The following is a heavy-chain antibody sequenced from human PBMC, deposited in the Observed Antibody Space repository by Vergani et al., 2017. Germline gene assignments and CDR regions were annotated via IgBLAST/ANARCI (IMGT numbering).Heavy chain of an antibody. CDR3: ARLRKLFFAFDI. Sequence: QVQLQQWGAGLLKPSETLSLTCAVYGGSFSGYYWSWIRQPPGKGLEWIGEINHSGSTNYNPSLKSRVTISVDTSKNQFSLKLSSVTAADTAVYYCARLRKLFFAFDIWGQGTMVTVSS. J-gene: IGHJ3*02. CDR2: INHSGST. V-gene: IGHV4-34*01. D-gene: IGHD2-21*01. CDR1: GGSFSGYY.